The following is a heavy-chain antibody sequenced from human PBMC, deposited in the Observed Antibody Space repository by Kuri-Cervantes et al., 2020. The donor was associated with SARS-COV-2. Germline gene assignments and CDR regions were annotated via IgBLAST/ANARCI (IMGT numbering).Heavy chain of an antibody. J-gene: IGHJ6*02. CDR2: INPDGSYT. CDR1: GFTFSGHW. Sequence: GESLKISCAASGFTFSGHWIHWVRQAPGKGLVWVSRINPDGSYTNNADSVKGRFTLSRDNAKNMLFLQMNSLRAEDTAVYYCARGSSWNDYYYYGMDVWGQGTTVTVSS. D-gene: IGHD6-13*01. V-gene: IGHV3-74*01. CDR3: ARGSSWNDYYYYGMDV.